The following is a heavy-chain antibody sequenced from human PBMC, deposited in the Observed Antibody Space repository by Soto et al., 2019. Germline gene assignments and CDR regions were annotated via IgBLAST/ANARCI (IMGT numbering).Heavy chain of an antibody. Sequence: VASVKVSCKASGYTFTSYYMHWVRQAPGQGLEWMGIINPSGGSTSYAQKFQGRVTMTRDTSTSTVYMELSSLRSEDTAVYYCARDYGLRVIGGYYYGMDVWGQGTTVTVSS. D-gene: IGHD3-10*01. CDR1: GYTFTSYY. J-gene: IGHJ6*02. CDR2: INPSGGST. CDR3: ARDYGLRVIGGYYYGMDV. V-gene: IGHV1-46*01.